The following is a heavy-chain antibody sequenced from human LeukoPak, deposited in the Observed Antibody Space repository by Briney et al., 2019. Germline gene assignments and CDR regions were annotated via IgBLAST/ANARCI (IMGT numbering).Heavy chain of an antibody. J-gene: IGHJ5*02. D-gene: IGHD4-23*01. CDR2: IYYSGST. CDR1: GFTFSNAW. Sequence: PGGSLRLSCAASGFTFSNAWMSWIRQPPGKGLEWIGYIYYSGSTNHNPSLKSRVTISVDTSKNQFSLKLSSVTAADTAVYYCARVTYGGNTEWFDPWGQGTLVTVSS. V-gene: IGHV4-59*08. CDR3: ARVTYGGNTEWFDP.